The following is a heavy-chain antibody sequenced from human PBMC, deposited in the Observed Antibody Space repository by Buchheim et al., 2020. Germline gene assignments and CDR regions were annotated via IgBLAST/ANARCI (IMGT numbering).Heavy chain of an antibody. CDR3: ARDQSRITIFGVVEGYYYYGMDV. J-gene: IGHJ6*02. Sequence: QVQLVQSGAEVKKPGASVKVSCKASGYTFTGYYMHWVRQAPGQGLEWMGWINPNSGGTNYAQKFQGWVTMTRDTSISTAHMELSRLRSDDTAVYYCARDQSRITIFGVVEGYYYYGMDVWGQGTT. V-gene: IGHV1-2*04. CDR2: INPNSGGT. CDR1: GYTFTGYY. D-gene: IGHD3-3*01.